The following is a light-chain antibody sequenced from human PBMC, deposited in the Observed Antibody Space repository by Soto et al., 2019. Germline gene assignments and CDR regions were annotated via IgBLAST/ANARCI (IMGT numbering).Light chain of an antibody. CDR3: KKFNSTPRT. CDR2: AAS. J-gene: IGKJ1*01. V-gene: IGKV1-9*01. CDR1: QGIRSF. Sequence: DIQLTQSPSFLSASVGDRVTITCRASQGIRSFLAWYQQKPGKAPKLLIYAASTLQSGVPSRFSGGGPGKKSPLQISTLNPEYLATYYCKKFNSTPRTSAKGTRVKIK.